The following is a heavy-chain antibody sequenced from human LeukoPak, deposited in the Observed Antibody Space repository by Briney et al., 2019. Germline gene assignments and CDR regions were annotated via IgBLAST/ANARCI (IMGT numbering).Heavy chain of an antibody. CDR1: GGSISSYY. CDR2: IYYSGST. Sequence: PSETQSLTCTVSGGSISSYYWSWIRQPPGKGLEWIGYIYYSGSTNYNPSLKSRVTISVDTSKNQFSLKLSSVTAADTAVYYCARTQGYGGKLGVLDVWGQGTTVTVSS. CDR3: ARTQGYGGKLGVLDV. D-gene: IGHD4-23*01. J-gene: IGHJ6*02. V-gene: IGHV4-59*01.